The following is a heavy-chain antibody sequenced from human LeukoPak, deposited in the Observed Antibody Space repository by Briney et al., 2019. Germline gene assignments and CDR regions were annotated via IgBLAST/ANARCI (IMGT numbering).Heavy chain of an antibody. CDR2: IYPGDSDA. D-gene: IGHD6-6*01. CDR3: ARRSSSDAFDI. Sequence: GESLKISCKGSGYSFTSYWIGWVRQMPGKGLEWMGIIYPGDSDARYSPPFQGQVTISADKSISTAYLQWSSLKASDTAMYYCARRSSSDAFDIWGQGTMVTVSS. CDR1: GYSFTSYW. V-gene: IGHV5-51*01. J-gene: IGHJ3*02.